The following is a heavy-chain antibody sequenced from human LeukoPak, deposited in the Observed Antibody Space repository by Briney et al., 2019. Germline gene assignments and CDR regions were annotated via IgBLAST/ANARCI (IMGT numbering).Heavy chain of an antibody. J-gene: IGHJ4*02. CDR1: GYTFTSYD. Sequence: ASVKVSCKASGYTFTSYDINWGRQATGQGLEWMGWMNPNSGNTGAAQKFQGRVTMTRNTSISTAYMELSSLTSEDTAVYYCARGNYDGYYFDYWGQGTLVTVSS. D-gene: IGHD4-23*01. V-gene: IGHV1-8*01. CDR3: ARGNYDGYYFDY. CDR2: MNPNSGNT.